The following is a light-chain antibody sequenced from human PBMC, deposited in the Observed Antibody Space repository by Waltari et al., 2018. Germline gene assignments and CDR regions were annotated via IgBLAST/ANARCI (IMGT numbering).Light chain of an antibody. Sequence: QSALTQPASVSGSPGQSITISCTGTSSDVGAYNFVPWYQQHPGKAPKFMIYVVSKRPSGVSNRFSGSKSGNTASLTISGLQAEDEADYYCCSYAGTSTVIFGGGTKLTVL. CDR2: VVS. CDR1: SSDVGAYNF. V-gene: IGLV2-23*02. J-gene: IGLJ2*01. CDR3: CSYAGTSTVI.